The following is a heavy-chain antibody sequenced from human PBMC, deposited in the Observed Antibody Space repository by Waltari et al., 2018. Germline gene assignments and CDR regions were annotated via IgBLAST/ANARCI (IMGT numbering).Heavy chain of an antibody. Sequence: QVQLVQSGAEVKKPGASVKVSCKVSGYTLTELSMHWVRQAPGKGLEWMGGFDPEDGETIYAQKFQGRVTMTEDTSTDTAYIELSSLRSEDTAVYYCATLMVVAASDFYYYYGMDVWGQGTTVTVSS. CDR2: FDPEDGET. D-gene: IGHD2-15*01. CDR1: GYTLTELS. V-gene: IGHV1-24*01. CDR3: ATLMVVAASDFYYYYGMDV. J-gene: IGHJ6*02.